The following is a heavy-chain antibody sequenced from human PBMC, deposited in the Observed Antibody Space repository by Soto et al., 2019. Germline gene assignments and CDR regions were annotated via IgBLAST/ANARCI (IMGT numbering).Heavy chain of an antibody. Sequence: GASVKVSCKASGYTFTSYYMHWVRQAPGQGLEWMGIINPSGGSTSYAQKFQGRVTMTRDTSTSTVYMELSSLRSEDTAVYYCARNLLWFGKLSQDYFDYWGQGTLVTVSS. D-gene: IGHD3-10*01. V-gene: IGHV1-46*01. J-gene: IGHJ4*02. CDR2: INPSGGST. CDR3: ARNLLWFGKLSQDYFDY. CDR1: GYTFTSYY.